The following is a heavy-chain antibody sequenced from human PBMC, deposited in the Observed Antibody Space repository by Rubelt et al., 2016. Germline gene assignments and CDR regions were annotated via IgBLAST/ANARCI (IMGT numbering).Heavy chain of an antibody. J-gene: IGHJ6*02. D-gene: IGHD6-13*01. V-gene: IGHV1-18*01. CDR2: ISAYNGNT. CDR3: AREQQLVRNYYYYGMDV. Sequence: QGLEWMGWISAYNGNTNYAQKLQGRVTMTTDTSTSTAYMELRSLRSEDTAVYYCAREQQLVRNYYYYGMDVWGQGTTVTVSS.